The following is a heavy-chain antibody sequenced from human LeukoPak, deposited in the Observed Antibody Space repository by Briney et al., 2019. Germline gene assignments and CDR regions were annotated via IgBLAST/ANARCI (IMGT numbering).Heavy chain of an antibody. J-gene: IGHJ6*03. Sequence: GASVKVSCKASGYTFTTYDINWVRQATGQGLEWMGWMNPNSGNTGYAQKFQGRVTMTRNTSISTAYMELSSLRSEDTAVYYCARAREQQLVRGNWVWGSHYYYMDVWGKGTTVTISS. CDR2: MNPNSGNT. V-gene: IGHV1-8*01. CDR1: GYTFTTYD. CDR3: ARAREQQLVRGNWVWGSHYYYMDV. D-gene: IGHD6-13*01.